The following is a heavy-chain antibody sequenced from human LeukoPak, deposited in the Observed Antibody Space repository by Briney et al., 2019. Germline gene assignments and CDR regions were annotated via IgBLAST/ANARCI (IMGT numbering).Heavy chain of an antibody. V-gene: IGHV3-23*01. Sequence: GWSLRLSCAAFGFPLSSYAMSWVRQAPGKGLEWVSATSSSDAGTYHAGSVRGRFTISMDNYNKTLYLQMNKLTVEAASGYFCARAPVTSCRGAYCHPFAYSSQGTLVTVSS. CDR2: TSSSDAGT. J-gene: IGHJ4*02. CDR3: ARAPVTSCRGAYCHPFAY. D-gene: IGHD2-21*01. CDR1: GFPLSSYA.